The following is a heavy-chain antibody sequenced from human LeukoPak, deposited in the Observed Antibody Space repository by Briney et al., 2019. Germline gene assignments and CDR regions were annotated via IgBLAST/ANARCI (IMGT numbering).Heavy chain of an antibody. CDR2: IRYDGSNK. CDR3: AREPRFGSYSIDY. V-gene: IGHV3-30*02. D-gene: IGHD1-26*01. CDR1: GFPFSSFA. Sequence: TGGSLTLSCAASGFPFSSFAMHWVRQAPGKGLEWVAFIRYDGSNKYYADSVKGRFTISRDNAKNSLYLQMNSLRAEDTAVYYCAREPRFGSYSIDYWGQGTVVTVSS. J-gene: IGHJ4*02.